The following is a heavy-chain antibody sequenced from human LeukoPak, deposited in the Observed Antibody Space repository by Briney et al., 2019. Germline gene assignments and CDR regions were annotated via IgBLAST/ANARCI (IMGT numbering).Heavy chain of an antibody. CDR3: ARENGGLGRRIGY. D-gene: IGHD3-16*01. CDR1: GGSISSGGYS. Sequence: PSETLSLTCAVSGGSISSGGYSWSWIRQPPGKGLEWIGYIYHSGSTYYNPSLKSRVTVSVDTSENQFSLKLSSVTAADTAVYYCARENGGLGRRIGYWGQGTLVTVSS. V-gene: IGHV4-30-2*01. CDR2: IYHSGST. J-gene: IGHJ4*02.